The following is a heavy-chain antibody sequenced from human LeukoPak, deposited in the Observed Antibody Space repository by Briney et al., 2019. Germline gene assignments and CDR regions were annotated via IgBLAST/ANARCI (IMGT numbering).Heavy chain of an antibody. V-gene: IGHV4-34*01. CDR2: INHSGST. D-gene: IGHD5-24*01. CDR1: GGSFSNYY. Sequence: SESLSLTCAVYGGSFSNYYWSWIRQPPGQGLEWIGEINHSGSTNYNPSLKSRVTISVDTSKNQFSLKLSSVTAADTAVYYCARTQRWLHLDWGQGTLVTVSS. CDR3: ARTQRWLHLD. J-gene: IGHJ4*02.